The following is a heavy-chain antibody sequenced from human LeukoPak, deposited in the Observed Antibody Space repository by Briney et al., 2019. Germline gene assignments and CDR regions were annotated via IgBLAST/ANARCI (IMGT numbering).Heavy chain of an antibody. CDR3: AKASSASPSCLNA. V-gene: IGHV3-30*02. D-gene: IGHD2-2*01. CDR2: IRYDGSHK. CDR1: GFTFSNYG. J-gene: IGHJ5*02. Sequence: GGSLRLSCAASGFTFSNYGMYWVRQAPGKGLEWVAVIRYDGSHKYYADSVKGRFTMSRDNSNNTLFLQMNSLRVDDTAIYYCAKASSASPSCLNAWGQGTLVTVSS.